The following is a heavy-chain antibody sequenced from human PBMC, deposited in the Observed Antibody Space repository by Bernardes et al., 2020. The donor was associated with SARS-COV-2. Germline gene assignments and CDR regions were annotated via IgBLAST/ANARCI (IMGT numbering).Heavy chain of an antibody. Sequence: GGSLRLSCAASGFTFSDYDMHWVRQSARKGLEWVSYIGTAGDSYYRASVKGQFTISRDDAKNSLYLQMDSLRVDDTAVYYCARGGRGTGWFDPWGQGILVTVSS. J-gene: IGHJ5*02. D-gene: IGHD1-1*01. V-gene: IGHV3-13*01. CDR1: GFTFSDYD. CDR2: IGTAGDS. CDR3: ARGGRGTGWFDP.